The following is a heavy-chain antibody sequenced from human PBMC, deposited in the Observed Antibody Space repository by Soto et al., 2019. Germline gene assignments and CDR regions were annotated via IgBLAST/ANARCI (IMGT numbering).Heavy chain of an antibody. Sequence: QIQLLESGGDVVQPGRSLRLSCTASGFNFGFFGKHWVRQAPGKGLEWVAFISADGTNTYYAESVRGRFTLSRDNSMRTGYLQMNTLRHDDTGLYFCGRGNLSFDFDPWGRGTLVTVSS. J-gene: IGHJ4*02. CDR3: GRGNLSFDFDP. V-gene: IGHV3-30*03. D-gene: IGHD3-3*01. CDR2: ISADGTNT. CDR1: GFNFGFFG.